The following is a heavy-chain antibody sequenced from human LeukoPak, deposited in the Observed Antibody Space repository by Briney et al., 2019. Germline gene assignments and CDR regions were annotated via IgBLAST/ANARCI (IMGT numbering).Heavy chain of an antibody. CDR3: AIYKPAEAALYF. J-gene: IGHJ4*02. D-gene: IGHD1-14*01. CDR2: INPNSGGT. Sequence: ASLKVSCKASGYTFTGYYIHWVRQAPGQGLEWMGWINPNSGGTNYAQTFQGRVTMTRDRSNKTAYMDLSSLTYDDTAVYYCAIYKPAEAALYFWGQGTLVTVSS. CDR1: GYTFTGYY. V-gene: IGHV1-2*02.